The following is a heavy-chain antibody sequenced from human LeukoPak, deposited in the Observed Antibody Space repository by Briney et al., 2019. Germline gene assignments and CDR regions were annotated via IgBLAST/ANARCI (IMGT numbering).Heavy chain of an antibody. CDR2: IYTSGST. CDR3: ARDRFGDLNYFDY. CDR1: GGSISSYF. V-gene: IGHV4-4*07. Sequence: PSETLSLTCTVSGGSISSYFWSWIRQPAGKGLEWIRRIYTSGSTNYNPSLKSRVTISADKSTNQFSLKLSSVTAADTAVYYCARDRFGDLNYFDYWGQGTLVTVSS. J-gene: IGHJ4*02. D-gene: IGHD3-3*01.